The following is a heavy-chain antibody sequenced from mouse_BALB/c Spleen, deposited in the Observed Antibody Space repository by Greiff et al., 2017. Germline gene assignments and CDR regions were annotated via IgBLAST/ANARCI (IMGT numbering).Heavy chain of an antibody. CDR1: GFTFNTNA. V-gene: IGHV10S3*01. J-gene: IGHJ4*01. CDR2: IRSKSNNYAT. Sequence: EVQLVETGGGLVQPKGSLKLSCAASGFTFNTNAMNWVRQAPGKGLEWVARIRSKSNNYATYYADSVKDRFTISRDDSQSMLYLQMNNLKTEDTAMYYCVMGITTWDWAMDYWGQGTSVTVSS. D-gene: IGHD2-4*01. CDR3: VMGITTWDWAMDY.